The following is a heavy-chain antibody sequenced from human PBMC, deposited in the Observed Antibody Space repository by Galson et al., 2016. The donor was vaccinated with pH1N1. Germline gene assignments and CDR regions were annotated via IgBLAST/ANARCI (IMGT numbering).Heavy chain of an antibody. D-gene: IGHD4-17*01. CDR2: ISYVESNK. CDR1: GFAFSNSG. CDR3: ARDHVYGDYFERFFDL. J-gene: IGHJ2*01. V-gene: IGHV3-30*19. Sequence: SLRLSCAASGFAFSNSGMHWVRQAPGKGLEWVAVISYVESNKDYADSVKGRFTVFRDNSKNTLYLQMNSLRAEDTALYYCARDHVYGDYFERFFDLWGRGTLVTVSS.